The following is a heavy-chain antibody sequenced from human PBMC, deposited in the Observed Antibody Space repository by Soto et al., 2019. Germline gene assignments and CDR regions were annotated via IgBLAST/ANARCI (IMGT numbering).Heavy chain of an antibody. CDR2: INHSGST. J-gene: IGHJ6*02. V-gene: IGHV4-34*01. CDR3: ARRRTSIAARQYYYYYGMDV. D-gene: IGHD6-6*01. CDR1: GGSFSGYY. Sequence: ASETLSLTCAVYGGSFSGYYWSWIRQPPGKGLEWIGEINHSGSTNYNPSLKSRVTISVDTSKNQFSLKLSSVTAADTAVYYCARRRTSIAARQYYYYYGMDVWGQGTTVTVSS.